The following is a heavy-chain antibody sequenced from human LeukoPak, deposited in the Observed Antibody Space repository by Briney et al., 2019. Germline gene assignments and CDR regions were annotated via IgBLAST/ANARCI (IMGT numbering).Heavy chain of an antibody. D-gene: IGHD3-9*01. V-gene: IGHV1-18*01. CDR3: ARDLELRYFDWLLPPAVYYYYGMDV. CDR2: ISAYNGNT. CDR1: GYTFTSYG. Sequence: ASVKVSCKASGYTFTSYGISWVRQAPGQGLEWMGWISAYNGNTNYAQKLQGRVTMTTDTSTSTAYMELRSLRSDDTAVYYCARDLELRYFDWLLPPAVYYYYGMDVWGQGITVTVSS. J-gene: IGHJ6*02.